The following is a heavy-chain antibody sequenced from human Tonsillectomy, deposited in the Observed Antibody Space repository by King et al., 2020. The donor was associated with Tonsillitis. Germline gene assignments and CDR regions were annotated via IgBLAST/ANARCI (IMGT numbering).Heavy chain of an antibody. V-gene: IGHV5-51*01. CDR1: GYSFTSYW. CDR2: IYPGDSDT. J-gene: IGHJ4*02. CDR3: ARLGPYLGATRPFDY. Sequence: VQLVESGAEVKKPGESLKISCKGSGYSFTSYWIGWVRQMPGKGLEWMGIIYPGDSDTRYSPSFQGQVTISADKSISTAYLQWSSLKASDTAMYYCARLGPYLGATRPFDYWGQGTLLTVSS. D-gene: IGHD1-26*01.